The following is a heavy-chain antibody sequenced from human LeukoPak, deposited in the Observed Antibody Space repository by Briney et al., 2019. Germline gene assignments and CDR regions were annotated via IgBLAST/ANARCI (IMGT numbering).Heavy chain of an antibody. CDR1: GFTFHDYA. Sequence: GGSLRLSCAASGFTFHDYAMHWVRQAPGKGLEWVSGISWNSGSIGYADSVKGRFTISRDNAKNSLYLQMNSLRAEDTALYYCAKDLAVAGDSWGQGTLVTVSS. J-gene: IGHJ1*01. V-gene: IGHV3-9*01. CDR2: ISWNSGSI. D-gene: IGHD6-19*01. CDR3: AKDLAVAGDS.